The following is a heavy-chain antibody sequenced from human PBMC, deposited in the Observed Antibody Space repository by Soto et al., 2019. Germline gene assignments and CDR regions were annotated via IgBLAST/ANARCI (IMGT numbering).Heavy chain of an antibody. CDR2: IYHSGST. Sequence: PSETLSLTCAVSGDSISSSNWWSWVRQPPRKGLEWIGEIYHSGSTNYNPSLKSRVTISVDKSKNQFSLKLSSVTAADTAVYYCARDPLGHYGMDVWGHGTTVTVSS. CDR3: ARDPLGHYGMDV. V-gene: IGHV4-4*02. CDR1: GDSISSSNW. J-gene: IGHJ6*02.